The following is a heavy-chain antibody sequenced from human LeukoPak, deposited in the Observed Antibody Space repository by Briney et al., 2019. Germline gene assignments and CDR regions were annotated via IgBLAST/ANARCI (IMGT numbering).Heavy chain of an antibody. D-gene: IGHD1-1*01. V-gene: IGHV4-39*01. CDR2: FYSGGKT. J-gene: IGHJ6*03. Sequence: SETLSLTCTVSGGSISTIFYSWGWIRQPPAKGLEWIVNFYSGGKTYYNPSLKSRVTMSADTAKNQSSLKLSSVTAADTAVYYCARSRQVAKNYYFYYYMDVWGKGTTVTVSS. CDR3: ARSRQVAKNYYFYYYMDV. CDR1: GGSISTIFYS.